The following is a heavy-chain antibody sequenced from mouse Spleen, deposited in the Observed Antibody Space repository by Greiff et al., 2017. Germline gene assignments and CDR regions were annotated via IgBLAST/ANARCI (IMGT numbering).Heavy chain of an antibody. J-gene: IGHJ1*01. CDR2: ISSGSSTI. V-gene: IGHV5-17*02. D-gene: IGHD1-1*01. CDR1: GFTFSSFG. CDR3: ARREDYDGGYFDV. Sequence: EVMLVESGGGLVQPGGSRKLSCAASGFTFSSFGMHWVRQAPEKGLEWVAYISSGSSTIYYADTVKGRFTISRDNPKNTLFLQMTSLRSEDTAMYYCARREDYDGGYFDVWGAGTTVTVSS.